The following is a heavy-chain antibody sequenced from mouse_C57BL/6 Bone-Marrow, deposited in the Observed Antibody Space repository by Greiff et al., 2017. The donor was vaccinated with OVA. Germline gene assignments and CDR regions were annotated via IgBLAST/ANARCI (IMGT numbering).Heavy chain of an antibody. CDR1: GYTFTDYE. CDR2: IDPETGGT. CDR3: TRSYSNYEDFDY. D-gene: IGHD2-5*01. Sequence: QVQLKESGAELVRPGDSVTMSCKASGYTFTDYEMHWVKQTPVHGLEWIGAIDPETGGTAYNQKFKGKAILTADKSSSTAYMELRSLTSDDSAVYYCTRSYSNYEDFDYWGQGTTLTVSS. V-gene: IGHV1-15*01. J-gene: IGHJ2*01.